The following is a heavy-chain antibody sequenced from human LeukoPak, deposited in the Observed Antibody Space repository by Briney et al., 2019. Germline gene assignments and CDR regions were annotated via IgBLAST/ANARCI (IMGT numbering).Heavy chain of an antibody. CDR2: INHSGST. V-gene: IGHV4-34*01. J-gene: IGHJ6*03. CDR1: GGSFSGYY. D-gene: IGHD5-24*01. Sequence: SETLSLTCAVYGGSFSGYYWSWIRQPPGKGLEWIGEINHSGSTNYNPSLKSRVTISVDTSQNQFSLKLTSVTAADTAVYYCARERTSEMATIGYSDTLLYYYYYMDVWGKGTTVTISS. CDR3: ARERTSEMATIGYSDTLLYYYYYMDV.